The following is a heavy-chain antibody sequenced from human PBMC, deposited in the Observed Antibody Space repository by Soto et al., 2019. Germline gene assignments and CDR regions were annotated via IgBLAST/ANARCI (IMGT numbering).Heavy chain of an antibody. CDR1: GFTFSSYA. CDR3: ARDKVYYDFWSGPGGGMDV. V-gene: IGHV3-30-3*01. J-gene: IGHJ6*02. CDR2: ISYDGSNK. Sequence: QVQLVESGGGVVQPGRSLRLSCAASGFTFSSYAMHWVRQAPGKGLEWVAVISYDGSNKYYADSVKGRFTISRDNSKNTLYLQMNSLRAEDTAVYYCARDKVYYDFWSGPGGGMDVWGQGTTVTVSS. D-gene: IGHD3-3*01.